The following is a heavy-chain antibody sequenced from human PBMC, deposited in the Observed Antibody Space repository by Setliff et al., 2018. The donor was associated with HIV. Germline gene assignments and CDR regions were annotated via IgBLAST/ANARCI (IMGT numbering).Heavy chain of an antibody. CDR3: ARAPFTSGHYGADY. CDR2: INPRDGST. J-gene: IGHJ4*02. D-gene: IGHD3-10*01. CDR1: GYTLTDHY. V-gene: IGHV1-46*01. Sequence: GASVKVSCKASGYTLTDHYIHWVRQAPGQGLEWMGRINPRDGSTGYAQRFQGRVTMTRDTSGGTVYMELRSLRSEDTAVYCCARAPFTSGHYGADYWGQGTLVTVSS.